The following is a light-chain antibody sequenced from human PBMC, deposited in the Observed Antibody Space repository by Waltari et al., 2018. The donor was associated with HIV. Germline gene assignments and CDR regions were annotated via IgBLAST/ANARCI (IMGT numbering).Light chain of an antibody. Sequence: DIVMTQSPDSLAVSLGERATINCKSSQGVLYSPSNKNSLAWYQQKPGPPPRLLIYWASKRETGVPDRFRGSGSRKDFDHTISSLQAEDVAVYYCHQYASPPWTFGQGTKVEIK. CDR3: HQYASPPWT. V-gene: IGKV4-1*01. CDR1: QGVLYSPSNKNS. CDR2: WAS. J-gene: IGKJ1*01.